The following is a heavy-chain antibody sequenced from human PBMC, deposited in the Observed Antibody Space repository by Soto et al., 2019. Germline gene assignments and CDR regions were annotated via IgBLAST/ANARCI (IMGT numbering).Heavy chain of an antibody. V-gene: IGHV1-69*01. CDR1: GGTFSSYA. Sequence: QVQLVQSGAEVKKPGSSVKVSCKASGGTFSSYAISWVRQAPGQGLEWMGGIIPIFGTANYAQKFEGRVTITADESTSTAYLELSSLRSEDTAVYYCARVLDYGDYGGHGMDYWGQGNLVNVSS. CDR3: ARVLDYGDYGGHGMDY. J-gene: IGHJ4*02. D-gene: IGHD4-17*01. CDR2: IIPIFGTA.